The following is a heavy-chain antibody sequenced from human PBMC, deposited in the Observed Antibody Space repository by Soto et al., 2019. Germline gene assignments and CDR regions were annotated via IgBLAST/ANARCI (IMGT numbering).Heavy chain of an antibody. CDR2: INHSGST. CDR3: ARAGPQLRYFDRLTFFDY. D-gene: IGHD3-9*01. V-gene: IGHV4-34*01. CDR1: GGSFSGYY. J-gene: IGHJ4*02. Sequence: SETLCLTCAVYGGSFSGYYWSWIRQPPGKGLEWIGEINHSGSTNYNPSLKSRVTISVDTSKNQFSLKLSSVTAADTAVYYCARAGPQLRYFDRLTFFDYWGQGTLVTVSS.